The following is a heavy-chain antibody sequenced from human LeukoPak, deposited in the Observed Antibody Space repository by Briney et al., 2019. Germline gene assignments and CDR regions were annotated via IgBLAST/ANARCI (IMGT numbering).Heavy chain of an antibody. CDR2: IKQDGSEK. CDR1: GFTFSSYW. J-gene: IGHJ4*02. Sequence: GGSLRLSCAASGFTFSSYWMSWVRQAPGKGLEWVANIKQDGSEKYYVDSVKGRFTISRDNAKNSLYLQMNSLRAEDTAVYYCARVGNWRGYSYESDYWGQGTLVTVSS. D-gene: IGHD5-18*01. CDR3: ARVGNWRGYSYESDY. V-gene: IGHV3-7*01.